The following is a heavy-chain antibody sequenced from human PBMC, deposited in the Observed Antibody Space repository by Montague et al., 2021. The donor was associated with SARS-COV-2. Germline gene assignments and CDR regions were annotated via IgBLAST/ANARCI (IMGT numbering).Heavy chain of an antibody. CDR1: GDSVSSNIAA. D-gene: IGHD3-3*01. Sequence: CAISGDSVSSNIAAWNWIRQSPSRGLEWLGGTYYRSKWYNDYAVSVRSRITISPDTSKNQFSLRLTSVTAADTAVYYCARGQVTVFGVLIMLPAAGPLDSWGLGTKVTVSS. CDR2: TYYRSKWYN. V-gene: IGHV6-1*01. J-gene: IGHJ3*02. CDR3: ARGQVTVFGVLIMLPAAGPLDS.